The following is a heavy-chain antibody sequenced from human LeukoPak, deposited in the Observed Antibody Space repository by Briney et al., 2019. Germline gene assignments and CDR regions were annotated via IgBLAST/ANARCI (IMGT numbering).Heavy chain of an antibody. J-gene: IGHJ5*02. Sequence: ASVKVSCKASGGTFSSYAISWVRQAPGQGLEWMGLINPTGDSTGYAQKFQGRVTLTRDMSTSTDYMELSSLRSEDTAIYYCARDNSVGDNAWWFDPWGQGTLVTVSS. V-gene: IGHV1-46*01. CDR3: ARDNSVGDNAWWFDP. D-gene: IGHD1-26*01. CDR1: GGTFSSYA. CDR2: INPTGDST.